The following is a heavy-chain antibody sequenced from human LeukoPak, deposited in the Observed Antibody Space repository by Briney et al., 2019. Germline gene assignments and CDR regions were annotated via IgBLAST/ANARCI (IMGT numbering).Heavy chain of an antibody. J-gene: IGHJ5*02. CDR1: GGSISSYY. CDR3: AQVVVVAATDWFDP. D-gene: IGHD2-15*01. CDR2: IYYSGST. V-gene: IGHV4-59*01. Sequence: EPSETLSLTCTVSGGSISSYYWSWIRQPPGKGLEWIGYIYYSGSTNYNPSLKSRVTISVDTSKNQFSLKLSSVTAADTAVYYCAQVVVVAATDWFDPWGQGTLVTVSS.